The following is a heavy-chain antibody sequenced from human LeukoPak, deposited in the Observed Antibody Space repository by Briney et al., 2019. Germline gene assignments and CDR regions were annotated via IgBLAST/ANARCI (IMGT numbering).Heavy chain of an antibody. Sequence: ASVKVSCKASGYTFTSYDINWVRQATGQGLEWLGWMNPNSGNTGYAQKFQGRVTMTRNTSISTAYMELSSLRSEDTAVYYCAADRVAVAADTTFDIWGQGTMVTVSS. CDR1: GYTFTSYD. V-gene: IGHV1-8*01. J-gene: IGHJ3*02. CDR3: AADRVAVAADTTFDI. D-gene: IGHD6-19*01. CDR2: MNPNSGNT.